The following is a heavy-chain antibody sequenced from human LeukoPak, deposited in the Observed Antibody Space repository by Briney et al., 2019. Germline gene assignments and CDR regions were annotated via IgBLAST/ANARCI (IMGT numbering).Heavy chain of an antibody. J-gene: IGHJ4*02. CDR3: ARDGPLICSSTSCYGRYFDY. D-gene: IGHD2-2*01. CDR2: MNPNSGNT. Sequence: ASVKVSCKASGYTFTSYDINWVRQATGQGLEWMGWMNPNSGNTGYAQKFQGRVTITADKSTSTAYMELSSLRSEDTAVYYCARDGPLICSSTSCYGRYFDYWGQGTLVTVSS. V-gene: IGHV1-8*01. CDR1: GYTFTSYD.